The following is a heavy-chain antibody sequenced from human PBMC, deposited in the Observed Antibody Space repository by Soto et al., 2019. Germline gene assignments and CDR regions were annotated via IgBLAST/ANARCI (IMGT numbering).Heavy chain of an antibody. D-gene: IGHD2-21*01. V-gene: IGHV4-31*03. CDR1: GGSISSGGYY. CDR3: AASCVACGGFNYYGMDV. J-gene: IGHJ6*02. Sequence: PSETLSLTCTVSGGSISSGGYYWYWIRQHPGKGLEWIGYIYYSGTTYYNPSLKSRVTISVDTSKNQFSLKLSSVTAADTAVYYCAASCVACGGFNYYGMDVWGQGTKVTVSS. CDR2: IYYSGTT.